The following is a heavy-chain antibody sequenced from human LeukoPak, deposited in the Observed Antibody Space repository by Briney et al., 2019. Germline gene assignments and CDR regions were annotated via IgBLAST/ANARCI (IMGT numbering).Heavy chain of an antibody. Sequence: ASVKVSCKASGYTFTGYYTHWVRQAPGQGLEWMGWINPNSGGTNYAQKFQGRVTMTRDTSISTAYMELSRPRSNDTAVYYCARALYSSSSEFNYWGQGTLVTVSS. CDR2: INPNSGGT. CDR3: ARALYSSSSEFNY. V-gene: IGHV1-2*02. CDR1: GYTFTGYY. D-gene: IGHD6-6*01. J-gene: IGHJ4*02.